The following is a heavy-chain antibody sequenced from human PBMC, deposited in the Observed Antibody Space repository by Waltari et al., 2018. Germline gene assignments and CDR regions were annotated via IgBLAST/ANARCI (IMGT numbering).Heavy chain of an antibody. J-gene: IGHJ4*02. V-gene: IGHV4-38-2*02. Sequence: QVQLQESGPGLVKPSETLSLTCAVSNFYISNGYYWGWIRQPPGKGLEWIGSMYYRGTTYYNPSLKGRVTISVDTSKNNLFLNLNSVTAADTAVYYCARDVEGDGVLYGSPRRFDYWGQGILVIVSS. CDR1: NFYISNGYY. CDR2: MYYRGTT. D-gene: IGHD3-10*01. CDR3: ARDVEGDGVLYGSPRRFDY.